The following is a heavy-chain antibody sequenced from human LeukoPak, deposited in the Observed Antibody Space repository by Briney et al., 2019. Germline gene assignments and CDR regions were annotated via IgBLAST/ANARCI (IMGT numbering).Heavy chain of an antibody. D-gene: IGHD5-24*01. Sequence: ASVKVSCKASGYTFTSYAMHWVRQAPGQRLEWMGWINAGNGNTKYSQKFQGRVTITRDTSASTAYMELSSLRSEDTAVYYCARLRGGDGYNSGFDYWGQGTLVTVSS. V-gene: IGHV1-3*01. CDR1: GYTFTSYA. J-gene: IGHJ4*02. CDR2: INAGNGNT. CDR3: ARLRGGDGYNSGFDY.